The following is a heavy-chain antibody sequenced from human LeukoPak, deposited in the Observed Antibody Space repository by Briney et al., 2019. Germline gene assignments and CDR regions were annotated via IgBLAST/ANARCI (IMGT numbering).Heavy chain of an antibody. CDR3: ARGLLLITLGGLMVDYGFDY. CDR1: GYTFTSYD. V-gene: IGHV1-8*01. Sequence: ASVKVSCKASGYTFTSYDINWVRQATGQGLEWMGWMNPNSGNTGYAQKFQGRVTMTRNTSISTAYMELSSLRSEDTAVYYCARGLLLITLGGLMVDYGFDYWGQGTLVTVSS. D-gene: IGHD3-16*02. J-gene: IGHJ4*02. CDR2: MNPNSGNT.